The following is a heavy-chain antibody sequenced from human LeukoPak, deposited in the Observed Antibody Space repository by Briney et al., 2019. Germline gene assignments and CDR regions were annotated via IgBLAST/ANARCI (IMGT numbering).Heavy chain of an antibody. CDR1: GFTFSKSA. J-gene: IGHJ4*02. D-gene: IGHD4-17*01. CDR3: AKANHYGDYLDY. Sequence: GGSLRLSCAASGFTFSKSAMTWVRQGPGKGLEWVSTFGNSGATYYADSVKGRFTISRDNSNNTLSLQMNSLRAEDTALYYCAKANHYGDYLDYWGQGTLVTVSS. CDR2: FGNSGAT. V-gene: IGHV3-23*01.